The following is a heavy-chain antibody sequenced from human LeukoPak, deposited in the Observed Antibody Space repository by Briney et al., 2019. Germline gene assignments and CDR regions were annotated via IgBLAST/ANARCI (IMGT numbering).Heavy chain of an antibody. J-gene: IGHJ4*02. CDR1: GFTFDDYA. Sequence: GGSLRLSCAASGFTFDDYAMHWVRQAPGKGLEWVSLINWNGGSTSYADSVKGRFTISRDNSKNSLYLQMDSLRAEDMALYYCAKSSSWYYFDYWGQGTLVTVSS. CDR3: AKSSSWYYFDY. V-gene: IGHV3-43D*03. D-gene: IGHD6-13*01. CDR2: INWNGGST.